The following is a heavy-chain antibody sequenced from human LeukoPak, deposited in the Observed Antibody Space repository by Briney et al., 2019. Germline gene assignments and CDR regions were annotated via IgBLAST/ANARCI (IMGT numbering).Heavy chain of an antibody. J-gene: IGHJ6*02. Sequence: HPGGSLRLSCAASGFIFSDYGMHWVRQAPGKGLEWVSGISWNSGSIGYADSVKGRFTISRDNAKNSLYLQMNSLRAEDTALYYCAILLVVVHGGDGMDVWGQGTTVTVSS. D-gene: IGHD3-22*01. CDR3: AILLVVVHGGDGMDV. CDR1: GFIFSDYG. V-gene: IGHV3-9*01. CDR2: ISWNSGSI.